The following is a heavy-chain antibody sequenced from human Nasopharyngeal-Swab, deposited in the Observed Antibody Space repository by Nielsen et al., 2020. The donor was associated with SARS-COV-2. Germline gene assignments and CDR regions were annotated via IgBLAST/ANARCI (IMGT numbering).Heavy chain of an antibody. V-gene: IGHV1-18*04. CDR3: ARVKAAGTSFYYYYHMDV. J-gene: IGHJ6*03. Sequence: ASVKVSCKASGYTFTSYGISWVRQAPGQGLEWMGWISAYNGNTNYAQKLQGRVTVTTDTSTSTAYMELRSLRSDDTAVYYCARVKAAGTSFYYYYHMDVWGKGTTVTVSS. D-gene: IGHD6-13*01. CDR1: GYTFTSYG. CDR2: ISAYNGNT.